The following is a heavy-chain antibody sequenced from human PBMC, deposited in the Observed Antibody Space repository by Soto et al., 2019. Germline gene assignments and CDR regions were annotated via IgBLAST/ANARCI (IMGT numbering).Heavy chain of an antibody. V-gene: IGHV3-72*01. D-gene: IGHD3-10*01. CDR1: GFTFSDHY. CDR2: TRKKGNGYTT. Sequence: EVQLVESAGGLVQPGGSLRLSCAVSGFTFSDHYMDWVRQAPGKGLEWVGRTRKKGNGYTTEYAASVKGRFTISRDGSKNSLYLQTDSLKTEDTAVYYWARAFYGSGSYSLDYWGQGTLVTVSS. CDR3: ARAFYGSGSYSLDY. J-gene: IGHJ4*02.